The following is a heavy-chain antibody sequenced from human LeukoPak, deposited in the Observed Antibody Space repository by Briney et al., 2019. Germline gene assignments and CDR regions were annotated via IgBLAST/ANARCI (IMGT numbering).Heavy chain of an antibody. CDR2: IYTSGNT. Sequence: SETLSLTCTVSGASITSYYWSWIRHPAGKGLEWIGLIYTSGNTNYNPSLKSRVTMSQDMSKNQISLNLNSVTAADTAVYYCARAPTFEGVIVFDLWGQGTLVTVSS. CDR3: ARAPTFEGVIVFDL. D-gene: IGHD3-16*02. CDR1: GASITSYY. V-gene: IGHV4-4*07. J-gene: IGHJ5*02.